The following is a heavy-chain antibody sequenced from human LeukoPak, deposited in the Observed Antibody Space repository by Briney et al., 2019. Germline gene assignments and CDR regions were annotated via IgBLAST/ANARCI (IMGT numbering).Heavy chain of an antibody. D-gene: IGHD4-23*01. CDR1: GFAFSNYG. V-gene: IGHV3-23*01. CDR3: AKGIYGGNTMFYFDH. Sequence: GGSLRLSCAASGFAFSNYGMSWVRQAPGKGLEWVSAISSSGDNTYYADSVKGRFTISRDISTNTLFLQMNSLRAEDTAMFYCAKGIYGGNTMFYFDHWGQGTLVAVSS. J-gene: IGHJ4*02. CDR2: ISSSGDNT.